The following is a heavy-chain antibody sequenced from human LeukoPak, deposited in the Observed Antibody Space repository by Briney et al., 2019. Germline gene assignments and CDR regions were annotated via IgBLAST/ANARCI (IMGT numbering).Heavy chain of an antibody. J-gene: IGHJ4*02. D-gene: IGHD3-22*01. Sequence: SETLSLTCAVYGGSFSGYYWSWIRRPPGKGLEWIGEINHSGSTNYNPSLKSRVTISVDTSKNQFSLKLSSVTAADTAVYYCARVARGVYDSSGRSGGDYWGQGTLVTVSS. CDR3: ARVARGVYDSSGRSGGDY. CDR1: GGSFSGYY. V-gene: IGHV4-34*01. CDR2: INHSGST.